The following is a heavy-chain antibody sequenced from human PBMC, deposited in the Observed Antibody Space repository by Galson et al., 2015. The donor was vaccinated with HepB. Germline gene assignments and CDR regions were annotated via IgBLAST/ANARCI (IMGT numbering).Heavy chain of an antibody. J-gene: IGHJ6*03. CDR3: ATLSGGYDRYYYYYMDV. Sequence: SVKVSCKVSGYTLTELSMHWVRQAPGKGLEWMGSFDPENGETIYAQKFQGRVTMTEDTSTDTAYMELSSLRSEDTAAYYCATLSGGYDRYYYYYMDVWGKGTTVTVSS. CDR1: GYTLTELS. V-gene: IGHV1-24*01. D-gene: IGHD5-12*01. CDR2: FDPENGET.